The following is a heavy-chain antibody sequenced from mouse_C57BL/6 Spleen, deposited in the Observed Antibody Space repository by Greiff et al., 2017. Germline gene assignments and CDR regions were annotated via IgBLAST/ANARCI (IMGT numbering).Heavy chain of an antibody. CDR3: AQYYGSSFYWYFDV. Sequence: VQLQQSGPELVKPGASVKISCKASGYAFSSSWMNWVKQRPGKGLEWIGRIYPGDGDTNYNGKFKGKATLTADKSSSTAYMQLSSLTSEDSAVYFCAQYYGSSFYWYFDVWGTGTTVTVSS. CDR1: GYAFSSSW. J-gene: IGHJ1*03. V-gene: IGHV1-82*01. D-gene: IGHD1-1*01. CDR2: IYPGDGDT.